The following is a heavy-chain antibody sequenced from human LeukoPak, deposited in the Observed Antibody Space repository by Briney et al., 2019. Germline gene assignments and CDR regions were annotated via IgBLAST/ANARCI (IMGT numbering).Heavy chain of an antibody. CDR3: ARLENLGTTGMRDDY. D-gene: IGHD4-11*01. CDR2: IIPIFGTA. J-gene: IGHJ4*02. Sequence: SVKVSCKASGGTFSSYAISWVRQAPGQGLEWMGGIIPIFGTANYAQKFQGRVTITADKSTSTAYMELSSLRSEDTAVYYCARLENLGTTGMRDDYGGQGTLVTVSS. V-gene: IGHV1-69*06. CDR1: GGTFSSYA.